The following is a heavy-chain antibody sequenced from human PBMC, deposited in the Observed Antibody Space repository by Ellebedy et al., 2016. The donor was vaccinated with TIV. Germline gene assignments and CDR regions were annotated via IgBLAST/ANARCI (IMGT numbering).Heavy chain of an antibody. Sequence: GGSLRLSCAASGFTFSSYSMNWVRQAPGKGLEWVSSISSSSSYIYYADSVKGRFTISRDNAKNSLYLQMNSLRAEDTAVYYCARDHYYGSGSWVDWFDPWGQGTLVTVSS. CDR3: ARDHYYGSGSWVDWFDP. D-gene: IGHD3-10*01. J-gene: IGHJ5*02. V-gene: IGHV3-21*01. CDR2: ISSSSSYI. CDR1: GFTFSSYS.